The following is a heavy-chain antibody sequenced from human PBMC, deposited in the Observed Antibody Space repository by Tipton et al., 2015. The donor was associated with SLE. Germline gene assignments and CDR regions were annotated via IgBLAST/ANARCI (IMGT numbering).Heavy chain of an antibody. V-gene: IGHV4-59*11. CDR3: ARVAPGGYYFDY. CDR2: IYYTGST. Sequence: TLSLTCTVSGGSISSHYWSWIRQPPGKGLEWIGYIYYTGSTTYNPSLKSRVTISLDTSKNQFSLKVNSVTAADTAVYYCARVAPGGYYFDYWGQGTLVTVSS. CDR1: GGSISSHY. D-gene: IGHD5-12*01. J-gene: IGHJ4*02.